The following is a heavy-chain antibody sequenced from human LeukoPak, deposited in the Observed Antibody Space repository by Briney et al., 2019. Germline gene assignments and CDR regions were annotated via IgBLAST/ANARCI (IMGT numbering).Heavy chain of an antibody. Sequence: GGSLRLSCAASGFTFSSYAMSWVRQAPGKGLEWVSSISATGGSTYYADSVKGRSTISRDNSKTTLYLQMNSLRAEDTAVYYCAKGSSTYSITSYWYFDLWGRGTLVTVSS. D-gene: IGHD6-13*01. J-gene: IGHJ2*01. CDR1: GFTFSSYA. V-gene: IGHV3-23*01. CDR2: ISATGGST. CDR3: AKGSSTYSITSYWYFDL.